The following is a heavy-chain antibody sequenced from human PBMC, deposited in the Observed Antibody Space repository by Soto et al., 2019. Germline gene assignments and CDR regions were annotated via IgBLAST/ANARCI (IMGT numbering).Heavy chain of an antibody. Sequence: ASVKVSCKVSGYTLTELSMHWVRQAPGKGLEWMGGFDPEDGETIYAQKFQGRVTMTEDTSTDTAYMELSSLRSEDTAVYYCATDLRDILTGYHSKEYDAFDIWGQGTMVTVSS. CDR2: FDPEDGET. D-gene: IGHD3-9*01. V-gene: IGHV1-24*01. CDR3: ATDLRDILTGYHSKEYDAFDI. J-gene: IGHJ3*02. CDR1: GYTLTELS.